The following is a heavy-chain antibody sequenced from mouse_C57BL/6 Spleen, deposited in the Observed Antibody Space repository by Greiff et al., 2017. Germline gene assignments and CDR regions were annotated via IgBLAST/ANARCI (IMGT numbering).Heavy chain of an antibody. J-gene: IGHJ2*01. CDR2: FYPGSGSI. Sequence: QLQQSGAELVKPGASVKLSCKASGYTFTEYPIHWVKQRSGQGLEWIGWFYPGSGSIKYNEKFKDKATFTADKSSSTVYMELSRLTSEDSAVYFCARHEDYDGYAYYFDYWGQGTTLTVSA. CDR1: GYTFTEYP. CDR3: ARHEDYDGYAYYFDY. V-gene: IGHV1-62-2*01. D-gene: IGHD2-3*01.